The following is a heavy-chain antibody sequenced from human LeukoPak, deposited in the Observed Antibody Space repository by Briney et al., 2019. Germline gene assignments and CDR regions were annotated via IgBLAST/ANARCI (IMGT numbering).Heavy chain of an antibody. CDR3: ARGRCSSTSCYLYYFDY. CDR2: ISYDGSNK. Sequence: GGSLRLSCAASGFTFSSYAMHWVRQAPGKGLEWVAVISYDGSNKYYADSVKGRFTISRDNSKNTLYLQMNSLRAEDTAVYYCARGRCSSTSCYLYYFDYWGQGTLVTVSS. CDR1: GFTFSSYA. V-gene: IGHV3-30-3*01. J-gene: IGHJ4*02. D-gene: IGHD2-2*01.